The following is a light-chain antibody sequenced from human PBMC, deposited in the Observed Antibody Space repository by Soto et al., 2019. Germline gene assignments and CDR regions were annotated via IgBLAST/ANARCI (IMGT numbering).Light chain of an antibody. CDR3: ETWNFNTRV. V-gene: IGLV4-60*02. CDR2: LEGSGSY. CDR1: SGHSSYI. Sequence: QAVVTQSSSASASLGSSVKLTCTLSSGHSSYIIAWHQQQPGKAPRYLMKLEGSGSYHKGSGVPDRFSGSSSGAERYLTISKLQFEDEADYYCETWNFNTRVFGGGTKLTVL. J-gene: IGLJ3*02.